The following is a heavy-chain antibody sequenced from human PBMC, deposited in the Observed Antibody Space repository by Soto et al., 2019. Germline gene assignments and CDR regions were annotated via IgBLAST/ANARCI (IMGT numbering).Heavy chain of an antibody. V-gene: IGHV3-7*01. J-gene: IGHJ6*02. CDR2: IKQDGSEK. CDR1: GFTFSSYW. Sequence: GGSLRLSGAASGFTFSSYWMSWVRQAPGKGLEWVANIKQDGSEKYYVDSVKGRFTISRDNAKNSLYLQMNSLRAEDTAVYYCASGYKYDFWSGYTFPMDVWGQGTTVTVSS. D-gene: IGHD3-3*01. CDR3: ASGYKYDFWSGYTFPMDV.